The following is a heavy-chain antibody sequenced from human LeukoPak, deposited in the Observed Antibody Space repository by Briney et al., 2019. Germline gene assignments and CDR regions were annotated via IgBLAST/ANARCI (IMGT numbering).Heavy chain of an antibody. CDR1: GGSISSYY. CDR3: ARESSWGNFDY. D-gene: IGHD7-27*01. CDR2: IYYSGST. Sequence: SETLSLTCTVSGGSISSYYWSWIRQPPGKGLEWIGYIYYSGSTNYNPSLKSRVTISVDTSKNQFSLKLSYVTAADTAVYFCARESSWGNFDYWGQGTLVTVPS. V-gene: IGHV4-59*01. J-gene: IGHJ4*02.